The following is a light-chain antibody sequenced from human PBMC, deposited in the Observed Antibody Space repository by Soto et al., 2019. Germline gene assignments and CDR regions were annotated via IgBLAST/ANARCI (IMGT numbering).Light chain of an antibody. CDR2: DVS. J-gene: IGLJ1*01. CDR1: SSDVGGYNY. CDR3: CSYARSYTYV. Sequence: QSALTQPRSVSGSPGQSVTISCTGTSSDVGGYNYVSWYQQHPGKAPKLMIYDVSKRPSGVPDRFSGSKSGNTASLTISGLQAEDEADYYCCSYARSYTYVFATGTKVTVL. V-gene: IGLV2-11*01.